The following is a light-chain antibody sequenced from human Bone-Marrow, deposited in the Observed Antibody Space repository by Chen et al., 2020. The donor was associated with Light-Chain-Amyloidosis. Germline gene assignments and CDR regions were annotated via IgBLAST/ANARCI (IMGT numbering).Light chain of an antibody. Sequence: NFMLSQPHSESESPGKTVIISCTRRSGSIATNYVQWYQQRPGSSPTTVIYEDDQRPSGVPDRFSGSIDRSSNSASLTISGLKTEDEADYYCQSYQGSSQGVFGGGTKLTVL. CDR2: EDD. CDR3: QSYQGSSQGV. V-gene: IGLV6-57*01. J-gene: IGLJ3*02. CDR1: SGSIATNY.